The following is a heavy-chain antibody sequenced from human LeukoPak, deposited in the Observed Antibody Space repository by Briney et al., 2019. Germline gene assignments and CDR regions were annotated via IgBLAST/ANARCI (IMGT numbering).Heavy chain of an antibody. J-gene: IGHJ4*02. CDR1: GGSVRSGSYY. CDR3: ATGYDASNAYQYYFDQ. CDR2: IYTSGGS. V-gene: IGHV4-61*02. D-gene: IGHD3-22*01. Sequence: PSETLSLTCTVSGGSVRSGSYYWSWIRQPAGRGLEWIGPIYTSGGSNYNPYLKSRVTISVDATKNQFSLRLSTVTAADTAVYYCATGYDASNAYQYYFDQWGQGTLVTVSS.